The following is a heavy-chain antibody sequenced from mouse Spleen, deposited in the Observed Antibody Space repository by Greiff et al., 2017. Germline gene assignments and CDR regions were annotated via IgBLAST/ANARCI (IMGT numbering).Heavy chain of an antibody. CDR2: ISDGGSYT. CDR3: ARDMYYYAMDY. CDR1: GFTFSDYY. V-gene: IGHV5-4*02. Sequence: EVKVVESGGGLVKPGGSLKLSCAASGFTFSDYYMYWVRQTPEKRLEWVATISDGGSYTYYPDSVKGRFTISRDNAKNNLYLQMSSLKSEDTAMYYCARDMYYYAMDYWGQGTSVTVSS. J-gene: IGHJ4*01.